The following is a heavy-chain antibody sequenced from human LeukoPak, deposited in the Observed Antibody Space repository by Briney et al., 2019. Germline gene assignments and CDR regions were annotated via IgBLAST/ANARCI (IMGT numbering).Heavy chain of an antibody. CDR3: ARGVGYSYGLDY. CDR1: GGSISSGSYY. CDR2: IYYSGST. Sequence: SETLSLTCTVSGGSISSGSYYWSWIRQPPGTGLEWIGCIYYSGSTNYNPSLKSRVTISVDTSKNQFSLKLSSVTAADTAVYYCARGVGYSYGLDYWGQGTLVTVSS. J-gene: IGHJ4*02. V-gene: IGHV4-61*01. D-gene: IGHD5-18*01.